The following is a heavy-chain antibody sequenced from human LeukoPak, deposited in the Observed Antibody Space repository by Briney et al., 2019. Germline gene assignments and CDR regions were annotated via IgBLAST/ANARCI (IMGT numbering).Heavy chain of an antibody. V-gene: IGHV4-4*07. CDR3: ARAGGYYDSSGYGIDY. D-gene: IGHD3-22*01. CDR2: IYTSGST. CDR1: GGSISIYY. Sequence: SETLSLTCTVSGGSISIYYWSWIRQPAGKGLEWIGRIYTSGSTNYNPPLKSRITMSVDTSKNQFSLKLSSVTAADTAVYYCARAGGYYDSSGYGIDYWGQGTLVTVSS. J-gene: IGHJ4*02.